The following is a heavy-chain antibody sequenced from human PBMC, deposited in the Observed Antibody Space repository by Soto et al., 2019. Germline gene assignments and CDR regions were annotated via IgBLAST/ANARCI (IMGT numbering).Heavy chain of an antibody. Sequence: QITLKETGPTLVKPTQTLTLTCTFSGFSLTSRGVGVAWIRQPPGKALEWLAVVYWNDNKRYSPSLKDRLTITKDTSKNQVVLIMTHMHPVDTATYYCAHSPPEVSTFGGVIVEFDFWGQGTVVTVSS. D-gene: IGHD3-16*02. CDR2: VYWNDNK. V-gene: IGHV2-5*01. CDR1: GFSLTSRGVG. J-gene: IGHJ4*02. CDR3: AHSPPEVSTFGGVIVEFDF.